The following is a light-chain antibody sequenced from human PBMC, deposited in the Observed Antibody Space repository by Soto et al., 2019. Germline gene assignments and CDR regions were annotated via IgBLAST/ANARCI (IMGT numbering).Light chain of an antibody. CDR3: MQALQTPT. V-gene: IGKV2-28*01. CDR2: LGS. Sequence: DIVMTQSPLSLPVTPGEPASISCWSSQSLLHRNGYNFLDWYLQKPGQSPQLLIYLGSNRASGVPDRFSASGSGTDFTLKISRVEAEDVGVYYCMQALQTPTFGQGTRLDIK. J-gene: IGKJ5*01. CDR1: QSLLHRNGYNF.